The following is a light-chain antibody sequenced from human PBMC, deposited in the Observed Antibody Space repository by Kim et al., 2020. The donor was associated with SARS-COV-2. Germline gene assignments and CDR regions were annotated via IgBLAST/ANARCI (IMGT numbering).Light chain of an antibody. Sequence: GQSITISCNGTSSDVGGYNYVSWYQQHPGKAPKIMIYDVSNRPSEVSNRFSGSKSGNTASLTISGLQAEDEADYYCSSYTSSSTRVFGGGTQLTVL. CDR1: SSDVGGYNY. CDR2: DVS. V-gene: IGLV2-14*03. J-gene: IGLJ3*02. CDR3: SSYTSSSTRV.